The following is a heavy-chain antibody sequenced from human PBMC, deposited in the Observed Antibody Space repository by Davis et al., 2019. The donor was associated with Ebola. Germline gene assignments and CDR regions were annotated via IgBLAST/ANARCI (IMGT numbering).Heavy chain of an antibody. CDR1: GFIFATCA. CDR3: VKDRSGKYAFDI. J-gene: IGHJ3*02. CDR2: INDNGRTT. V-gene: IGHV3-64D*08. Sequence: PGGSLRLSCSASGFIFATCAMHWVRQAPGKGLEFVSGINDNGRTTHYADSVKGRFTISRDDSKSTVHLQMSSLRVEDTAVYYCVKDRSGKYAFDIWGQGTMVTVSS. D-gene: IGHD1-26*01.